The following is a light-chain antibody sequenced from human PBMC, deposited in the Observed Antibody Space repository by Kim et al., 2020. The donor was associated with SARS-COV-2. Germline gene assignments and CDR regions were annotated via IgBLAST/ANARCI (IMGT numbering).Light chain of an antibody. Sequence: ACSGCRSRRSLVHSDGNAYVNWLQQRPGQSPRRLIYEVANRDSGVADRFSGSGSGTDFTLKISRVEAEDIGVYYCMQGTHWLPGYTFGQGTKLEI. CDR1: RSLVHSDGNAY. CDR2: EVA. CDR3: MQGTHWLPGYT. J-gene: IGKJ2*01. V-gene: IGKV2-30*02.